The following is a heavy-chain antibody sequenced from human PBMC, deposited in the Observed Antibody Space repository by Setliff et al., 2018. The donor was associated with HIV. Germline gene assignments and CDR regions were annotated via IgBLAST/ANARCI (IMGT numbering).Heavy chain of an antibody. J-gene: IGHJ4*02. CDR3: ARQGLVLVPASIDWRLPPSPIDY. CDR1: GGSISSYY. V-gene: IGHV4-59*05. D-gene: IGHD2-2*01. CDR2: IYYSGST. Sequence: SETLSLTCTVSGGSISSYYWSWIRQPPGKGLEWIASIYYSGSTYYNPSLKSRITISVDTSKNQFSLRLSSVTAADTAVYYCARQGLVLVPASIDWRLPPSPIDYWGQGALVTVSS.